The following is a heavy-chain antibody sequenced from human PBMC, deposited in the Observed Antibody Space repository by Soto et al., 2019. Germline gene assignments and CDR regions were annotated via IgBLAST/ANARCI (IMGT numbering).Heavy chain of an antibody. J-gene: IGHJ4*02. CDR2: IWYDGSNK. D-gene: IGHD3-16*01. CDR1: GFTFSSYG. CDR3: AKDPTDLRYFDY. Sequence: GGSLRLSCAASGFTFSSYGMHWVRQAPGKGLEWVAVIWYDGSNKYYADSVKGRFTISRDNSKNTLYLQMNSLRAEDTAVYYCAKDPTDLRYFDYWGQGTLVTVSS. V-gene: IGHV3-33*06.